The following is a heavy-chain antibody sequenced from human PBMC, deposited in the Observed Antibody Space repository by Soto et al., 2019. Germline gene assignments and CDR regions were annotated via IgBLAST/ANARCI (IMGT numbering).Heavy chain of an antibody. D-gene: IGHD3-3*01. V-gene: IGHV4-34*01. CDR2: INHSGST. Sequence: SETLSLTCAVYGGSFSGYYWSWIRQPPGKGLEWIGEINHSGSTNYNPSLKSRVTISVDTSKNQFSLKLSSVTAADTAVYYRARAGFGVVNTKRGHLSLWGQGTLVTVSS. J-gene: IGHJ4*02. CDR1: GGSFSGYY. CDR3: ARAGFGVVNTKRGHLSL.